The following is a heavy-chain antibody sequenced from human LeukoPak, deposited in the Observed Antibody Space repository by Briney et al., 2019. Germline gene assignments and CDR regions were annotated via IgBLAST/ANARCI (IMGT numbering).Heavy chain of an antibody. V-gene: IGHV3-23*01. CDR1: GLTFSTYV. D-gene: IGHD3-10*01. CDR2: ISASGGST. CDR3: ATSWRGFDY. Sequence: GGSLRLSCAASGLTFSTYVMSWVRQAPGKGLEWVSAISASGGSTYYADSVKGRFTISRDNSKNTLYLQMNSLRAEDTAVYYCATSWRGFDYWGQGTLVTVSS. J-gene: IGHJ4*02.